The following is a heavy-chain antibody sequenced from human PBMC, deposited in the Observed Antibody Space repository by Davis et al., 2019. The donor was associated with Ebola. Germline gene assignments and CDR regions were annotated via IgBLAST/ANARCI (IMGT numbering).Heavy chain of an antibody. V-gene: IGHV3-74*01. CDR1: GFTFSSYW. CDR2: INSDGSIT. CDR3: ARDRGAVAGTSSLYDYYYAMDV. J-gene: IGHJ6*02. D-gene: IGHD6-19*01. Sequence: GESLKISCAASGFTFSSYWMHWVRQGPGKGLVWVSRINSDGSITSYADSVKGRFTISRDNAKHTLYLEMNGLRAEDTAVYYCARDRGAVAGTSSLYDYYYAMDVWGQGTTVTLSS.